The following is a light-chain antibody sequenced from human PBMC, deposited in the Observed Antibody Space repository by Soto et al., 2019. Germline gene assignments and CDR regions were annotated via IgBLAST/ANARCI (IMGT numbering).Light chain of an antibody. Sequence: QSALTQPPSVSGSPGQSVTISCTGTSSDVGSYNRVSWYQQPPGTAPKLMIYEVSNRPSGVPDRFSGSKSGNTASLTVSGLQTEDEADYYCTSYTGNTLVVFGGGTKLTVL. CDR3: TSYTGNTLVV. V-gene: IGLV2-18*02. CDR1: SSDVGSYNR. CDR2: EVS. J-gene: IGLJ2*01.